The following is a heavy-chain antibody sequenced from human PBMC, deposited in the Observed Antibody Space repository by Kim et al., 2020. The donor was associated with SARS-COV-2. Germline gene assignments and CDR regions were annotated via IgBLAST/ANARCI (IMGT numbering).Heavy chain of an antibody. V-gene: IGHV3-23*01. Sequence: RFTISRDNSKNTLYLQMNSLRAEDTAVYYCAKDLAAKRVVILLIFVELDSWGQGTLVTVSS. CDR3: AKDLAAKRVVILLIFVELDS. J-gene: IGHJ4*02. D-gene: IGHD3-3*01.